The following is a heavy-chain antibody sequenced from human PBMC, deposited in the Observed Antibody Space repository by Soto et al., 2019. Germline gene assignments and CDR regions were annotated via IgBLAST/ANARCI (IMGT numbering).Heavy chain of an antibody. D-gene: IGHD1-26*01. V-gene: IGHV3-33*01. J-gene: IGHJ4*02. CDR2: IWYDGSNK. CDR1: GFTFSSYG. Sequence: VQLVESGGGVVQPGRSLRLSCAASGFTFSSYGMHWVRQAPGKGLEWVAVIWYDGSNKHYADHVKGRFTISRDNSKNTLSLQMNSLRAEDTAIYYCARDIDWYSNSSGFDNWGQGTLVTVSS. CDR3: ARDIDWYSNSSGFDN.